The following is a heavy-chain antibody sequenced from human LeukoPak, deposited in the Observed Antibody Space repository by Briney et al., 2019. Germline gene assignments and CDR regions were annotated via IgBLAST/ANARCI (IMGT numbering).Heavy chain of an antibody. Sequence: SVKVSCKVSVGTFSSYANNWVRQAPGQGLEWMGGIIPIFGTANYAQKFQGRVTITADESTSTAYMELSSLRSEDTAVYYCARYYYDSSGELNWFDPWGQGTLVTVSS. CDR3: ARYYYDSSGELNWFDP. J-gene: IGHJ5*02. V-gene: IGHV1-69*13. D-gene: IGHD3-22*01. CDR1: VGTFSSYA. CDR2: IIPIFGTA.